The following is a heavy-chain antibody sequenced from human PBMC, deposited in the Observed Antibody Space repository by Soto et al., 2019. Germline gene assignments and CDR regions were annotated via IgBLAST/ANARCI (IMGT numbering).Heavy chain of an antibody. Sequence: GGSLRLSCAASGFTFSSYGMHWVRQAPGKGLEWVAVIWYDGSNKYYADSVKGRFTISRDNSKNTLYLQMNSLRAEDTAVYYCAREEDSSGYYHRPRLRYYYGMDVWGQGTTVTVSS. CDR3: AREEDSSGYYHRPRLRYYYGMDV. D-gene: IGHD3-22*01. J-gene: IGHJ6*02. CDR2: IWYDGSNK. V-gene: IGHV3-33*01. CDR1: GFTFSSYG.